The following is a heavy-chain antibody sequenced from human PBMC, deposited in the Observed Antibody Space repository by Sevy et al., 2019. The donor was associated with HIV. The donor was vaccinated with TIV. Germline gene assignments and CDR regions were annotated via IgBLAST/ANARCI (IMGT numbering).Heavy chain of an antibody. CDR3: VRAIAADGSF. CDR1: GFTLNNYW. D-gene: IGHD6-13*01. CDR2: IKQDGSVK. J-gene: IGHJ4*02. V-gene: IGHV3-7*01. Sequence: GGSLRLSCAASGFTLNNYWMNWVLQAPGKGLEWVANIKQDGSVKYYVDSVKGRFTISRDNARNLVFLQMNSLRVEDTALYYCVRAIAADGSFWGQGTLVTVSS.